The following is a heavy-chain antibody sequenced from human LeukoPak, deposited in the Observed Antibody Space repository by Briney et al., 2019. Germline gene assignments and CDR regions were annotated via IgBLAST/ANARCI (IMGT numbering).Heavy chain of an antibody. V-gene: IGHV3-30-3*01. CDR1: GFTFSSYA. J-gene: IGHJ4*02. CDR2: ISYDGINK. Sequence: GGSLRLSCAAPGFTFSSYAMHWVRQAPGKGLEGVAVISYDGINKYYADTVKGRFTISRDNSKNTLYLQMNSLRAEDTAVYYCASGEDGYNQFDYWGQGTLVTVSS. D-gene: IGHD5-24*01. CDR3: ASGEDGYNQFDY.